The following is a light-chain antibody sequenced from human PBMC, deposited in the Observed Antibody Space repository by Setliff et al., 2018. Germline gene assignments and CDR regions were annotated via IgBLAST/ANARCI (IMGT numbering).Light chain of an antibody. CDR1: SSDVGGYNY. V-gene: IGLV2-14*03. CDR3: SSYTSSSTPV. J-gene: IGLJ3*02. Sequence: QSVLPQPASVSGSPGQSITISCSGTSSDVGGYNYVSWYQQHPGKAPKLMIYDVSNRPSGVSNRFSGSKSGNTASLTISGLQAEDEADYYCSSYTSSSTPVFGGGTKGTVL. CDR2: DVS.